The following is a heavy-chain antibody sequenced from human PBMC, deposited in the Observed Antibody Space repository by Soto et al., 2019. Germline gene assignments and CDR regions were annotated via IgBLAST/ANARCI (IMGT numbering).Heavy chain of an antibody. CDR3: ARQGKDTPGPPYYYYGMDV. CDR1: GYTFTSYY. V-gene: IGHV1-46*03. CDR2: INPSGGST. Sequence: QVQLVQSGAEVKKPGASVKVSCKASGYTFTSYYMHWVRQAPGQGLEWLGIINPSGGSTSYAQKFQGRATITRDTSTSTVYMELSTLRSEDTAVYYWARQGKDTPGPPYYYYGMDVWGQGTTATVSS. J-gene: IGHJ6*02. D-gene: IGHD2-15*01.